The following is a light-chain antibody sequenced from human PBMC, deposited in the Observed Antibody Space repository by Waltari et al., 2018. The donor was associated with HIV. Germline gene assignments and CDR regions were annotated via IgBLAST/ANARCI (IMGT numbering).Light chain of an antibody. CDR3: QQTNSFPFT. J-gene: IGKJ5*01. CDR2: GAS. CDR1: HGISTW. V-gene: IGKV1-12*01. Sequence: DIQMTQFPSSVSAYVGDRVTFTCRAAHGISTWLAWYQQKPGKAPKLLISGASNLEPGVPSRFSGSGSGTSFSLTITSLQADDFAVYYCQQTNSFPFTFGQGTRLEIK.